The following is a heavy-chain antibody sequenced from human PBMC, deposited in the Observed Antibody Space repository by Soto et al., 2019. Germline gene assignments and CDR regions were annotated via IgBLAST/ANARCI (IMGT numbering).Heavy chain of an antibody. V-gene: IGHV1-18*04. CDR1: GYTFTSYG. J-gene: IGHJ5*02. CDR3: ARDPTIAMTTVTRNWFDP. CDR2: ISAYNGNT. Sequence: QVQLVQSGAEVKKPGASVKVSCKASGYTFTSYGISWVRQAPGQGLEWMGWISAYNGNTNYAQKLQGRVTMTTDTSTNTAYMELRSLRSDDTAVYYCARDPTIAMTTVTRNWFDPWGQGTLVTVSS. D-gene: IGHD4-17*01.